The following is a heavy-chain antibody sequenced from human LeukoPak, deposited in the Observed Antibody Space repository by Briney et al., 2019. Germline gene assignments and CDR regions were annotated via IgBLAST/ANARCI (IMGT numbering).Heavy chain of an antibody. CDR3: AKDPNYYGSGSYDY. Sequence: PGGSLRLSCAASGFTFDDYAMHWVRQAPGKGLEWVSGISWNSGSIGYADSVKGRFTISRDNAENSLYLQMNSLRAEDTALYYCAKDPNYYGSGSYDYWGQGTLVTVSS. CDR1: GFTFDDYA. D-gene: IGHD3-10*01. J-gene: IGHJ4*02. CDR2: ISWNSGSI. V-gene: IGHV3-9*01.